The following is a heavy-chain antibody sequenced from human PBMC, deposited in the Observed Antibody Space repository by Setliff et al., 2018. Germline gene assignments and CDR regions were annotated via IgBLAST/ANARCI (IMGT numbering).Heavy chain of an antibody. CDR3: ARDRSDSNNWYNFQH. V-gene: IGHV3-74*01. CDR1: GFTFSSFW. Sequence: GGSLRLSCAASGFTFSSFWMHWVRQAPGKGLVWVSRINSDGSSTSYADSVKGRFTISRDNAKNTLYLQMNSLRAEDTAIYYCARDRSDSNNWYNFQHWGQGTLVTVSS. D-gene: IGHD6-13*01. CDR2: INSDGSST. J-gene: IGHJ1*01.